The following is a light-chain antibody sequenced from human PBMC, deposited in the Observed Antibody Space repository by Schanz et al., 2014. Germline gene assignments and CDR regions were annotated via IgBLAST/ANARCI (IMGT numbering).Light chain of an antibody. CDR2: SAS. Sequence: EIVLTQSPATLSLSPGERATLSCRASQSVISYLAWYQQKPGQAPRLLIYSASSRATGIPDRFSGTGSATDFSLTISRLEPEDFAVYYCQQFHGSTWTFGQGTKVEIK. J-gene: IGKJ1*01. V-gene: IGKV3-20*01. CDR3: QQFHGSTWT. CDR1: QSVISY.